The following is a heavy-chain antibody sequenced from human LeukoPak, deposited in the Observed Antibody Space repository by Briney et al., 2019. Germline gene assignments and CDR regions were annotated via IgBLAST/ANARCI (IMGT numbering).Heavy chain of an antibody. D-gene: IGHD3-3*02. Sequence: GGSLRLSCAASGFTLSSYSMNWVRQAPGKGLEWVSSISSSSSYIYYADSVKGRFTISRDNAKNSLYLQMNSLRAEDTAVYYCARDKSSIGAFDIWGQGTMVTVSS. CDR3: ARDKSSIGAFDI. CDR2: ISSSSSYI. J-gene: IGHJ3*02. V-gene: IGHV3-21*01. CDR1: GFTLSSYS.